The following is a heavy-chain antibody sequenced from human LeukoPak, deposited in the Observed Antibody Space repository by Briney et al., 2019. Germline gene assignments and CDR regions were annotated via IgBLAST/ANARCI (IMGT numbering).Heavy chain of an antibody. J-gene: IGHJ5*02. CDR3: ARQIPLLEYSSSLFSGWFDP. Sequence: GESLKISCKGSGYSFTSYWIGWVRQMPGKGLEWMGIIYPGDSDTRYSPSFQGQVTISADKSISTAYLQWSSLKASDTAMYYCARQIPLLEYSSSLFSGWFDPWGQGTLVTVSS. D-gene: IGHD6-6*01. CDR1: GYSFTSYW. V-gene: IGHV5-51*01. CDR2: IYPGDSDT.